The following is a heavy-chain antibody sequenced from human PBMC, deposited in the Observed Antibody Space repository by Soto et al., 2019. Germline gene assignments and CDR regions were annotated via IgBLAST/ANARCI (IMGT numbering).Heavy chain of an antibody. V-gene: IGHV1-18*01. CDR3: ARVEDYPSRPIY. J-gene: IGHJ4*02. Sequence: QVPLVQSGAEVKKPGASVKVSCKASGYTFTSYGIIWVRQAPGLGREWMGWISAYNGNTNYAQKLQGRVTMTTDTSTSTAYMELGSLRSADTAVYYCARVEDYPSRPIYWGQATLVTVSS. CDR2: ISAYNGNT. CDR1: GYTFTSYG. D-gene: IGHD1-1*01.